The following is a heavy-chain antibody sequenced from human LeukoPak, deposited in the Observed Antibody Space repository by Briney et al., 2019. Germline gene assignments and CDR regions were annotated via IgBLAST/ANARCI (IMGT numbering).Heavy chain of an antibody. CDR2: IDHSGTT. CDR1: GGSFRGYY. CDR3: ATGRNGVVPAPILGVGPWYNYHYMDV. Sequence: PSETLSLTCVVYGGSFRGYYWSGIRQPPGKGLEGIGEIDHSGTTNYNPSLKSRVTMSVDTSKNQFSLMVSSVTAADTAVYYCATGRNGVVPAPILGVGPWYNYHYMDVWGKGTTVTVSS. V-gene: IGHV4-34*01. J-gene: IGHJ6*03. D-gene: IGHD2-2*02.